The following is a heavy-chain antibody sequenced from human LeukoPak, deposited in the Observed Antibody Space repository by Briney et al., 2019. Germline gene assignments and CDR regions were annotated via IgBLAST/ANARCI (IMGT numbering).Heavy chain of an antibody. CDR1: GYSFTNYW. D-gene: IGHD6-19*01. V-gene: IGHV5-51*01. CDR2: IYPGDPDS. J-gene: IGHJ4*02. CDR3: ARYGSSGWPYFDY. Sequence: GEPLKISCKGSGYSFTNYWIGWVRQMPGKGLEWMGIIYPGDPDSRYSPSFQGQVTMSADKSTTTAYLQWSSLKTSDTAMYYCARYGSSGWPYFDYWGQGTLVTVSS.